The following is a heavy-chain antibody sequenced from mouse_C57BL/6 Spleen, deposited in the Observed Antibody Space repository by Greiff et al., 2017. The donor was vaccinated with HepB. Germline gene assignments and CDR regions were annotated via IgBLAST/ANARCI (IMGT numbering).Heavy chain of an antibody. CDR3: ARSSSYVDFDY. V-gene: IGHV5-6*01. CDR1: GFTFSSYG. Sequence: EVQGVESGGDLVKPGGSLKLSCAASGFTFSSYGMSWVRQTPDKRLEWVATISSGGSYTYYPDSVKGRFTISRDNAKNTLYLQMSSLKSEDTAMYYCARSSSYVDFDYWGQGTTLTVSS. J-gene: IGHJ2*01. CDR2: ISSGGSYT. D-gene: IGHD1-1*01.